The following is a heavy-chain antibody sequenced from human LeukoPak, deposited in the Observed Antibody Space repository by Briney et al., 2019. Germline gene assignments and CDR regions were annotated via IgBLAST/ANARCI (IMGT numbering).Heavy chain of an antibody. CDR1: GFTFSSYA. J-gene: IGHJ4*02. D-gene: IGHD3-16*02. Sequence: PGGSLRLSCAASGFTFSSYAMHWVRQAPGKGLEWVAVISSDGSNKYYADSVKGRFTISRDNSKNTLYLQMNSRRPDDTAVYYCARIGMITFGRVIVLPDYWPQGTLVTVSS. CDR3: ARIGMITFGRVIVLPDY. CDR2: ISSDGSNK. V-gene: IGHV3-30-3*01.